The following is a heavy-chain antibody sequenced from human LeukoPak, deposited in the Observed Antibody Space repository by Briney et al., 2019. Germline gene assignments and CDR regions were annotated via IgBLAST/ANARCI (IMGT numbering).Heavy chain of an antibody. CDR2: ISSSSSTI. V-gene: IGHV3-48*04. CDR1: GFTLRSYT. CDR3: ARVKSGSYGY. D-gene: IGHD1-26*01. Sequence: GGSLRLSCAASGFTLRSYTMNWVRQAPGKGLEWVSYISSSSSTIYYADSVKGRFTISRDNAKNSLYLQMNSLRAEDTAVYYYARVKSGSYGYWGQGTLVTVSS. J-gene: IGHJ4*02.